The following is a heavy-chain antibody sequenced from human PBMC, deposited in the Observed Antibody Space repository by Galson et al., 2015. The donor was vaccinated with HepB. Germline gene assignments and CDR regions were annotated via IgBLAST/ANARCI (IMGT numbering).Heavy chain of an antibody. V-gene: IGHV3-15*01. J-gene: IGHJ4*02. CDR1: GFSFSTAW. CDR2: IKSKIDGGAT. Sequence: SLRLSCAASGFSFSTAWMSWVRQAPGKGLEWVGRIKSKIDGGATDYAAPVNGRFTISRDDSKNTLYLQMNSLKTEDTAFYFCTSIVGAFDQHDYWGRGTLVTVSS. D-gene: IGHD1-26*01. CDR3: TSIVGAFDQHDY.